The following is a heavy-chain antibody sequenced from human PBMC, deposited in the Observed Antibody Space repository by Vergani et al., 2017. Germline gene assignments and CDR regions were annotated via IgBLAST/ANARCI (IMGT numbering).Heavy chain of an antibody. V-gene: IGHV3-33*01. J-gene: IGHJ4*02. CDR3: ARDFYNFGRGLDY. CDR1: GFTFSSYG. D-gene: IGHD3-10*01. Sequence: QVQLVESGGGVVQPGRSLRLSCAASGFTFSSYGMHWVRQAPGKGLEWVAVIWYDGSNKYYADSVKGRFPISRDNSKNTLYLQMNSLRAEDTAVYYCARDFYNFGRGLDYWGQGTLVTVSS. CDR2: IWYDGSNK.